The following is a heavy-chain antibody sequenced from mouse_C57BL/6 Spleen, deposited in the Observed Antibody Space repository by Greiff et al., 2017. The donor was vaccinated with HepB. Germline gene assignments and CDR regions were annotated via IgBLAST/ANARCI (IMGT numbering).Heavy chain of an antibody. CDR3: TTYSNYGFAY. Sequence: EVKLMESGAELVRPGDSVKLSCTASGFNIKDDYMHWVKQRPEQGLEWIGWIDPENGDTEYASKFQGKATITADTSSNTAYLQLSSLTSEDTAVYYCTTYSNYGFAYWGQGTLVTVSA. V-gene: IGHV14-4*01. D-gene: IGHD2-5*01. CDR2: IDPENGDT. J-gene: IGHJ3*01. CDR1: GFNIKDDY.